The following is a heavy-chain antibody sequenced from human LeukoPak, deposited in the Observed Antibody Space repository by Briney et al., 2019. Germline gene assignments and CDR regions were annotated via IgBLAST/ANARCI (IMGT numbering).Heavy chain of an antibody. CDR2: IYSGGST. CDR1: GFTVSSNY. V-gene: IGHV3-53*01. Sequence: GGSLRLSCAASGFTVSSNYMSWVRQAPGQGLEWVSVIYSGGSTYYADSVKGRFTISRDNSKNTLYLQMNSLRAEDTAVYYCARAEYGGNPYDYWGQGTLITVSS. CDR3: ARAEYGGNPYDY. J-gene: IGHJ4*02. D-gene: IGHD4-23*01.